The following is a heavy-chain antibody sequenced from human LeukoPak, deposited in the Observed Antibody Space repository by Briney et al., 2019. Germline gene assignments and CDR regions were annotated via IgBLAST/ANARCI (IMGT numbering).Heavy chain of an antibody. CDR1: GFTFSSYG. Sequence: QPGRSLRLSCAASGFTFSSYGMHWVRQAPGKGLEWVAVIWYDGSNKYYADSVKGRFTISRDNSKNTLYLQMNSLRAEDTAVYYCAKASLYYYYYMDVWGKGTTVTVPS. CDR3: AKASLYYYYYMDV. V-gene: IGHV3-33*06. CDR2: IWYDGSNK. J-gene: IGHJ6*03.